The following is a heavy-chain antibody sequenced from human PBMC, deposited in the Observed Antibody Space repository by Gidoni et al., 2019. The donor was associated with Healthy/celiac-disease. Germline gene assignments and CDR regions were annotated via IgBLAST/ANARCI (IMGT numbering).Heavy chain of an antibody. Sequence: DSGFTFSNAWMSWVRQAPGKGLEWVGRIKSKTDGGTTDYAAPVKGRFTISRDDSKNTLYLQMNSLKTEDTAVYYCTTEPQWELVYFDYWGQGTLVTVSS. CDR3: TTEPQWELVYFDY. CDR2: IKSKTDGGTT. CDR1: GFTFSNAW. D-gene: IGHD1-26*01. J-gene: IGHJ4*02. V-gene: IGHV3-15*01.